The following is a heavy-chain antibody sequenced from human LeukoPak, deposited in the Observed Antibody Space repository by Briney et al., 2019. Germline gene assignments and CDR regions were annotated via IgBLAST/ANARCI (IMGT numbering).Heavy chain of an antibody. CDR3: ARVRSNDWYFDL. V-gene: IGHV4-59*01. Sequence: SETLSLTCTVSGASISDYSWSWIRQLPGKGLEWIGSISYSGNINYNPSLESRVSISVDSSKKQFSLMVSSVTAADTAVYYCARVRSNDWYFDLWGRGTLVAVSS. J-gene: IGHJ2*01. CDR2: ISYSGNI. CDR1: GASISDYS.